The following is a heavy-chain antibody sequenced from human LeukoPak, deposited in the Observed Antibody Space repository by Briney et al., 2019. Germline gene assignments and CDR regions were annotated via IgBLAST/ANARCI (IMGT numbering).Heavy chain of an antibody. V-gene: IGHV3-7*01. Sequence: PGGSLRLSCAASGFTFSSYWMSWVRQAPGKGLEWVANIKQDGSEKYYVDSVKGRFTISRDNANNSLYLRMNSLRAEDTALYYCARGVYQFDYWGQGTLVTVSS. J-gene: IGHJ4*02. CDR1: GFTFSSYW. CDR2: IKQDGSEK. CDR3: ARGVYQFDY. D-gene: IGHD3-16*02.